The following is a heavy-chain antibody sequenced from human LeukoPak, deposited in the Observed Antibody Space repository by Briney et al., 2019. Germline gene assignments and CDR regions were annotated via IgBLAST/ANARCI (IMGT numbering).Heavy chain of an antibody. D-gene: IGHD5-18*01. CDR3: APRGDIEHSYVYGKWFDP. CDR1: GGSFSAYY. J-gene: IGHJ5*02. Sequence: SETLSLTCAVYGGSFSAYYWTWIRQPPGKGLEWIGEINHSGSSNYNSSLRSRVTISVDTSYKQFSLRLRSATAADTAVYYCAPRGDIEHSYVYGKWFDPWGQGTRVTVSS. CDR2: INHSGSS. V-gene: IGHV4-34*01.